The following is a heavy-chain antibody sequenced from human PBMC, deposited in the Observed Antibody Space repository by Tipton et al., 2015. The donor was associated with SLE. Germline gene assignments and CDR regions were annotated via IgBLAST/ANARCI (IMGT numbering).Heavy chain of an antibody. CDR2: INHSGST. CDR1: GGSFSGYY. CDR3: AGASGGPIGY. J-gene: IGHJ4*02. D-gene: IGHD3-16*01. Sequence: TLSLTCAVYGGSFSGYYWSWIRQPPGKGLEWIGEINHSGSTNYNPSLKSRVTISVDTSKNQFSLKLNSVTAADTAVYYCAGASGGPIGYWGQGTLVTVSS. V-gene: IGHV4-34*01.